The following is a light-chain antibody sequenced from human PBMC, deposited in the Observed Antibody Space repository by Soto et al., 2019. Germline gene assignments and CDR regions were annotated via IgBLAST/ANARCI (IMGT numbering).Light chain of an antibody. CDR1: QSVTSN. CDR2: GAS. Sequence: EIVMTQSPATLSVSPGERATLSCRASQSVTSNLAWYQQKPGRAPRLLIYGASTRAAGIPARFSGSGSGTEFTLTIXXXXSEDFALYYCQHYFNWPYTFGQGTKLEIK. CDR3: QHYFNWPYT. J-gene: IGKJ2*01. V-gene: IGKV3-15*01.